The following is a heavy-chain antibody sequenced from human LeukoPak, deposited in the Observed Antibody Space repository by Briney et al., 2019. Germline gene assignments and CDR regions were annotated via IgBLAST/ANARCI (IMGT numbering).Heavy chain of an antibody. Sequence: GASVKVSFKTSGGTFNNSAISWVRQAPGQGLEWLGGIMPLFGTADYAQQFQGRVTITTDESTRTVYLELTSLTSDDTAVYYCARDVHGDYGSGWFDPWGQGTLVSVSS. D-gene: IGHD4-17*01. CDR1: GGTFNNSA. J-gene: IGHJ5*02. CDR3: ARDVHGDYGSGWFDP. CDR2: IMPLFGTA. V-gene: IGHV1-69*05.